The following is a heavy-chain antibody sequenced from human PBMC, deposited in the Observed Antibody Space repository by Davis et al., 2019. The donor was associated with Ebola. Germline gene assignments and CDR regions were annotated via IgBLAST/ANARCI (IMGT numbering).Heavy chain of an antibody. J-gene: IGHJ6*03. V-gene: IGHV4-30-4*08. CDR2: IYYSGST. CDR1: GGSISSGDYY. Sequence: PSETLSLTCAVSGGSISSGDYYWSWIRQPPGKGLEWIGYIYYSGSTYYNPSLKSRVTISVDTSKNTFSLKLSSVTAADTAVYYCARGYSNYQQSYYMDVWGKGTTVTVSS. D-gene: IGHD4-11*01. CDR3: ARGYSNYQQSYYMDV.